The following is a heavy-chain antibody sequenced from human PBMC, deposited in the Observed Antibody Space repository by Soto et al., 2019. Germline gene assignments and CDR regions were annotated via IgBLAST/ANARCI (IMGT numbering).Heavy chain of an antibody. CDR1: VFTFSSFA. Sequence: QVQLVESGGGVVQPGKSLTLSCAASVFTFSSFAMHWVRQPPGKGLEWVAVVSFDGNRQYFSDSVKGRFTISRDNSKNTVSLHMNSLRDDDSALYYCARRHREVPALIGDYFDYWGQGTLVTVSS. D-gene: IGHD2-2*01. CDR2: VSFDGNRQ. J-gene: IGHJ4*02. CDR3: ARRHREVPALIGDYFDY. V-gene: IGHV3-30*04.